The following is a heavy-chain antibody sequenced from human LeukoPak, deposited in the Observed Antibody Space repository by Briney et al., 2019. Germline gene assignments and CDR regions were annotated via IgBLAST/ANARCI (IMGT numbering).Heavy chain of an antibody. CDR2: INNDGSTT. D-gene: IGHD3-3*01. CDR3: ARESRSNYDFWSGYHFDY. Sequence: AGSLRLSCAASGFTLSSYWMHWVRRAPGKGLVWVSRINNDGSTTSYADSVKGRFTISRDTAKNTLYLQMNSLRAEDTAVYYCARESRSNYDFWSGYHFDYWGQGALVSVSS. J-gene: IGHJ4*02. V-gene: IGHV3-74*01. CDR1: GFTLSSYW.